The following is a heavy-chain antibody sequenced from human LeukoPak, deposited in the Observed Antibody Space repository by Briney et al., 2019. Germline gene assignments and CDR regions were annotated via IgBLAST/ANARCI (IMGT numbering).Heavy chain of an antibody. CDR2: INHSGST. CDR3: ARMVVVPAAMSDAFDI. J-gene: IGHJ3*02. V-gene: IGHV4-34*01. Sequence: SETLSFTCAVYGGSFSGYYWSWIRQPPGKGLEWIGEINHSGSTNYNPSLKSRVTISVDTSKNQFSLKLSSVTAADTAVYYCARMVVVPAAMSDAFDIWGQGTMVTVSS. D-gene: IGHD2-2*01. CDR1: GGSFSGYY.